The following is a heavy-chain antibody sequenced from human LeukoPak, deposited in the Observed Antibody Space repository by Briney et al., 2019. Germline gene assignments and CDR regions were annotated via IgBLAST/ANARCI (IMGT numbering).Heavy chain of an antibody. CDR2: IRYDGSNK. CDR1: GFTFSSYG. D-gene: IGHD1-1*01. Sequence: GGSLRLSCAASGFTFSSYGMHWVRQAPGKGLEWVAFIRYDGSNKYYADSVKGRFTISRDNSKNTLHLQMNSLRAEDAALYYCAKKLDWYFDLWGRGTLVTVSS. CDR3: AKKLDWYFDL. V-gene: IGHV3-30*02. J-gene: IGHJ2*01.